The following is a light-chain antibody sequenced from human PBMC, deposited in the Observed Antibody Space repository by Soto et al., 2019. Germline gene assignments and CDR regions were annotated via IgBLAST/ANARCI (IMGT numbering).Light chain of an antibody. CDR2: GAS. Sequence: EILMTQSPVTLSVSPGERATLSCWASESVSSNLARYQQKPGQAPRLLIYGASTRATGIPARLSGSGSGTEFTLTISSLQSEDFAVYYCQRYNNWPQKWTFGQGTKVDIK. J-gene: IGKJ1*01. V-gene: IGKV3-15*01. CDR1: ESVSSN. CDR3: QRYNNWPQKWT.